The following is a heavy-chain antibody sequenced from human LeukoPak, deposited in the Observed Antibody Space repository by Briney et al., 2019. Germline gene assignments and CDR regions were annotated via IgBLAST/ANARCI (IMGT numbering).Heavy chain of an antibody. CDR2: ISSSGSTK. CDR1: GFTFSSYE. D-gene: IGHD1-26*01. J-gene: IGHJ4*02. CDR3: ARVPGEMGATLAYLDY. Sequence: PGGSLRLSCAASGFTFSSYEMNWVRQAPGKGLEWVSYISSSGSTKYYADSVKGRFTISRYNTKNSLYLQMNSLRAEDTAVYYCARVPGEMGATLAYLDYWGQGTLVFVSS. V-gene: IGHV3-48*03.